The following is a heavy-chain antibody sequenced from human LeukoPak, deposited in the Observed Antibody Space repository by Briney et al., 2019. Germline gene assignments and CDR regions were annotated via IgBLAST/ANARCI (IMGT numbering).Heavy chain of an antibody. V-gene: IGHV3-53*01. J-gene: IGHJ5*02. CDR1: GFTVSSNY. Sequence: GGSLRLSCAASGFTVSSNYMSWVRQAPGKGLEWVSVIYSGGSTYYADSVKGRFTISRDNSKNTLYLQMNNLRAEDTAVYYCARDSVGATRFDPWGQGTLVTVSS. CDR3: ARDSVGATRFDP. CDR2: IYSGGST. D-gene: IGHD1-26*01.